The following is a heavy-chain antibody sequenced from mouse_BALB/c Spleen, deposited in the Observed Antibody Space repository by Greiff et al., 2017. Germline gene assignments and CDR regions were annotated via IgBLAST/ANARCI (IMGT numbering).Heavy chain of an antibody. CDR2: ISYSGST. Sequence: EVQGVESGPGLVKPSQSLSLTCTVTGYSITSDYAWNWIRQFPGNKLEWMGYISYSGSTSYNPSLKSRISITRDTSKNQFFLQLNSVTTEDTATYYCARMELGSYWYFDVWGAGTTVTVSS. V-gene: IGHV3-2*02. CDR3: ARMELGSYWYFDV. CDR1: GYSITSDYA. D-gene: IGHD4-1*01. J-gene: IGHJ1*01.